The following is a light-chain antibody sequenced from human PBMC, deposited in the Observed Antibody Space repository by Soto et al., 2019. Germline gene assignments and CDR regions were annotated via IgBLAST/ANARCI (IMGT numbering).Light chain of an antibody. CDR3: QHRANWPLT. CDR1: QSVSNK. Sequence: ETVLTQSPATLSLSPGERATLSCRASQSVSNKVIWYQQRPSQAPRLLIYAASTRATGIPARFSGSGSGTDFTLTINSLEPEDFAVYYCQHRANWPLTFGGGTRVEIK. CDR2: AAS. V-gene: IGKV3-11*01. J-gene: IGKJ4*01.